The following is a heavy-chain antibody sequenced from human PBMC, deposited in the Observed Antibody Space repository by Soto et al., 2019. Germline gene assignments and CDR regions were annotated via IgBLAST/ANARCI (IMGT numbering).Heavy chain of an antibody. CDR2: ISYDGSDK. D-gene: IGHD3-22*01. CDR3: PLKRLYDSNTYYPNNGMDV. V-gene: IGHV3-30-3*01. J-gene: IGHJ6*02. Sequence: PGGSLRLSCAASAFTFSSYAMHWVRQAPGKGLDWVAVISYDGSDKYYADSVKGRFTVSRDNSKNTLYLQMNSLRADDTAVYYCPLKRLYDSNTYYPNNGMDVWGQGTTVTVSS. CDR1: AFTFSSYA.